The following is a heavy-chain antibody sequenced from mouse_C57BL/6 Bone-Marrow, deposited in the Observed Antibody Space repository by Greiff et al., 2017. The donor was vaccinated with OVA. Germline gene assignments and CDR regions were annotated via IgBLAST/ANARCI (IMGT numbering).Heavy chain of an antibody. D-gene: IGHD1-1*01. V-gene: IGHV1-78*01. CDR2: IYPRDGST. J-gene: IGHJ2*01. CDR3: ARNPHYGSSCYYFDY. Sequence: VQLQQSDAELVKPGASVKISCKVSGYTLTDHTIHWMKQRPEQGLEWIGYIYPRDGSTKYNEKFKGKATLTAYKSSSTAYMQLNSLTSEDSAVYFCARNPHYGSSCYYFDYWGQGTTLTVSS. CDR1: GYTLTDHT.